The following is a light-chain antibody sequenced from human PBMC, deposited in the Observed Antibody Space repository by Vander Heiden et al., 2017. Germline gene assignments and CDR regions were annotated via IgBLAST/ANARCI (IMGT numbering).Light chain of an antibody. J-gene: IGLJ3*02. CDR1: SSDVGGYNY. V-gene: IGLV2-11*01. CDR2: DVS. CDR3: CSYGGSYTWV. Sequence: QSALTQPRSVSGSPGQSVTISCTGTSSDVGGYNYVSWYQQHPGKAPKVMIYDVSKRPSGVPDRFSGSKSGNTASLTISGLQAEDEADYYCCSYGGSYTWVFGGGTNLTVL.